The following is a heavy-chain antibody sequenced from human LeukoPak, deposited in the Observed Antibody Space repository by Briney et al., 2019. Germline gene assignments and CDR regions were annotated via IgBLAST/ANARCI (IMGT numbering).Heavy chain of an antibody. CDR3: AREVYQLLYFDY. CDR1: GFTFSSYA. Sequence: GGSLRLSCAASGFTFSSYAMHWVRQAPGKGLEYVSAISSNGGSTYYANSVKGRFTISRDNSKNTLYLQMNSLRAEDTAVYYCAREVYQLLYFDYWGQGTLVTVSS. D-gene: IGHD2-2*01. J-gene: IGHJ4*02. CDR2: ISSNGGST. V-gene: IGHV3-64*01.